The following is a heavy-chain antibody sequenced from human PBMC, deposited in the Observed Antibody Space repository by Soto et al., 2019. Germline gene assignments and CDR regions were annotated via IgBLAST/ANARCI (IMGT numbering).Heavy chain of an antibody. V-gene: IGHV3-7*03. J-gene: IGHJ6*02. D-gene: IGHD6-6*01. Sequence: GGSLRLSCGASGFSFSGFWMTWVRQAPGKGLEWVANIKQDGSQKYYVDSVKGRFTISRDNAKNSLYLQMNSLRAEDTAVYYCARVGVDSSSFYYYGMDVWGQGTTVTVSS. CDR1: GFSFSGFW. CDR3: ARVGVDSSSFYYYGMDV. CDR2: IKQDGSQK.